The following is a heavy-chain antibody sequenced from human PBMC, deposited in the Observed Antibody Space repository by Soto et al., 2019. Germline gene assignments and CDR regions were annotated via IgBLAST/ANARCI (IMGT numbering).Heavy chain of an antibody. CDR3: AKVSTGYYYYFDS. D-gene: IGHD3-9*01. CDR2: IGGSGSST. V-gene: IGHV3-23*01. Sequence: SLRLSCAASGFTFSSYAMSWVRQAPGKGLEWVSGIGGSGSSTFYADSVKGRFTISRDNSKNTLYLQMNSLRAEDTAVYHCAKVSTGYYYYFDSWGQGTLVTVSS. J-gene: IGHJ4*02. CDR1: GFTFSSYA.